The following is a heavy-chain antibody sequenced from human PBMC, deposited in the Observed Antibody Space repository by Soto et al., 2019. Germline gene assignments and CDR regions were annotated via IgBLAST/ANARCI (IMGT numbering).Heavy chain of an antibody. CDR3: AYSSAPFDS. Sequence: EVQLLESGGGLVQPGGSLRLSCAASGFTFSSYAMSWVRQAPGKGLEWVSAISGSGGSTYYADSVKGRSTIARDNSKSTLYMQMNSLRAEDTAVYYCAYSSAPFDSWGQGTLVPVSS. V-gene: IGHV3-23*01. CDR1: GFTFSSYA. CDR2: ISGSGGST. D-gene: IGHD6-25*01. J-gene: IGHJ4*02.